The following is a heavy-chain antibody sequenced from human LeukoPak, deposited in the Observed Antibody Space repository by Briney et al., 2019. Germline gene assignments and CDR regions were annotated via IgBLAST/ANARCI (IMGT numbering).Heavy chain of an antibody. V-gene: IGHV1-18*01. Sequence: ASVKVSCKASGYTFTSYGISWVRQAPGQGLEWMGWISAYNGNTNYAQKLQGRVTMTTDTSTSTAYMELRSLRSDDTAVYYCARVELGYCSGGSCGYHYYGMDVWGQGTTVTVSS. CDR3: ARVELGYCSGGSCGYHYYGMDV. J-gene: IGHJ6*02. CDR1: GYTFTSYG. D-gene: IGHD2-15*01. CDR2: ISAYNGNT.